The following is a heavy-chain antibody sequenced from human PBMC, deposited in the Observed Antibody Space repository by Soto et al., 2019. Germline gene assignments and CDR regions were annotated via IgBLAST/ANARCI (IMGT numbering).Heavy chain of an antibody. D-gene: IGHD3-10*01. CDR2: ISAYNGNT. CDR3: ARFPGWDGFYYGSGSAWYYYYGMDV. Sequence: ASVKVSCKASGYTFTSYGISWVRQAPGQGLEWMGWISAYNGNTNYAQKLQGRVTMTTDTSTSTAYMELRSLRSDDTAVYYCARFPGWDGFYYGSGSAWYYYYGMDVWGQGTTVTVSS. CDR1: GYTFTSYG. V-gene: IGHV1-18*01. J-gene: IGHJ6*02.